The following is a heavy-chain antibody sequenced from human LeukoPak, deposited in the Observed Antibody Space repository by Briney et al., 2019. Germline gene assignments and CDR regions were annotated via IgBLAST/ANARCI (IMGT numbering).Heavy chain of an antibody. CDR1: GGSFSGYY. CDR3: ARGAGSTISNDAFDI. Sequence: SETLSLTCAVYGGSFSGYYWSWIRQPPGKGLEWIGEINHSGSTNYNPSLKSRVTISVDTSKNQFSLKLSSVTAADTAFYYCARGAGSTISNDAFDIWGQGTMVTVSS. D-gene: IGHD2-15*01. V-gene: IGHV4-34*01. J-gene: IGHJ3*02. CDR2: INHSGST.